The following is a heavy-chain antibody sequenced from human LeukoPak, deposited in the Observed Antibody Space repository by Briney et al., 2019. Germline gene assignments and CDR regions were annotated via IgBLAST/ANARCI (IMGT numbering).Heavy chain of an antibody. Sequence: ASVKVSCKASGYTFTSYGISWVRQAPGQGLEWMGWISAYNGNTSYAQKLQGRVTMTTDTSTNTAYMELRSLRSDDTAVYYCARVVAVAGTALFDYWGQGTLVTVSS. CDR1: GYTFTSYG. CDR3: ARVVAVAGTALFDY. D-gene: IGHD6-19*01. J-gene: IGHJ4*02. CDR2: ISAYNGNT. V-gene: IGHV1-18*04.